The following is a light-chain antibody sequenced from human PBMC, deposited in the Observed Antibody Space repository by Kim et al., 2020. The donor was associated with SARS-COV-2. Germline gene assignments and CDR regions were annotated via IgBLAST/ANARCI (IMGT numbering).Light chain of an antibody. J-gene: IGKJ2*01. Sequence: EIVMTQSPDSLAVSLGERTTINCKSSQSVLYTSNNKNYLAWYQQKPGQPPKLLIFWASTRESGVPDRFSGTGSGTDFTLTISSLQAEDVAVYYCQQYHITPYTFGQGTKLEI. CDR2: WAS. V-gene: IGKV4-1*01. CDR1: QSVLYTSNNKNY. CDR3: QQYHITPYT.